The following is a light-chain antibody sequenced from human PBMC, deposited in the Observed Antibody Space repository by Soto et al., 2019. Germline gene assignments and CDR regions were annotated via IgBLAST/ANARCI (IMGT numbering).Light chain of an antibody. J-gene: IGLJ1*01. CDR3: AAWDDTLKRYV. Sequence: QSVLTQAPSASETPGQTVSISVSVSNSNIASNTVNWYQHLPGTAPKRLIYYNKQRPSGVPDRFSGSKSGTSASLAISGLQSEDESDYYCAAWDDTLKRYVFGTGTKVTVL. V-gene: IGLV1-44*01. CDR1: NSNIASNT. CDR2: YNK.